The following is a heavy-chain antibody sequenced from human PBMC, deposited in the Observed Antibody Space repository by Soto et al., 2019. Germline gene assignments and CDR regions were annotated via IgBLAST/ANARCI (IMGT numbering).Heavy chain of an antibody. D-gene: IGHD5-18*01. CDR1: GFTFNRHG. Sequence: QVQLMESGGGVVQPGKSLRLCCEGSGFTFNRHGMHWVRQPPGKGLEWLAVVSFDGSDIYYADSVKGRFTISRDNSEKTVYLHMSSLRPEDTATYFCAKMTRGYTYGLDYWGQGTLVTVSS. CDR3: AKMTRGYTYGLDY. V-gene: IGHV3-30*18. J-gene: IGHJ4*02. CDR2: VSFDGSDI.